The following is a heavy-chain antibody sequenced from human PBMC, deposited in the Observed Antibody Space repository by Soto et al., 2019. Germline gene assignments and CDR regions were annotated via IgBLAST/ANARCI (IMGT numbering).Heavy chain of an antibody. CDR3: ARDRKHSSSSDLEVDV. CDR1: GFTVSSNY. D-gene: IGHD6-6*01. Sequence: GGSLRLSCAASGFTVSSNYMSWVRQAPGKGLEWVSVIYSGGSTYYADSVKGRFTISRHNSKNTLYLQMNSLRAEDTAVYYCARDRKHSSSSDLEVDVWGKGTTVTVSS. V-gene: IGHV3-53*04. CDR2: IYSGGST. J-gene: IGHJ6*04.